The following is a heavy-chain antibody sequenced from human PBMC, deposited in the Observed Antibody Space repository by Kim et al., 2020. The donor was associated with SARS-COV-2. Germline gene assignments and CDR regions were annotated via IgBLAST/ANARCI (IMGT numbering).Heavy chain of an antibody. CDR1: GFSVDSHF. CDR2: MYSGGNT. CDR3: ARGQTSFTTGWYVDF. J-gene: IGHJ4*02. V-gene: IGHV3-53*05. D-gene: IGHD6-19*01. Sequence: GGSLRLSCAASGFSVDSHFMTWVRQSAVKGLEWVSVMYSGGNTFYVDSVKGRFIISRDISKNTLDLQMSSLRVEDTAIYYCARGQTSFTTGWYVDFWGQG.